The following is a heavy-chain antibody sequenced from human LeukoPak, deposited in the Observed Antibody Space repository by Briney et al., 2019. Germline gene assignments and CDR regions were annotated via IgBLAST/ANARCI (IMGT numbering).Heavy chain of an antibody. J-gene: IGHJ3*02. Sequence: GSLRLSCAASGFTFSDYYMSWIRQAPGKGLEWVSYIGSSGTTLYYADSVKGRFTISRDNAKNSLFLQMNSLRAEDTAVYYCARDRMTTVTNDAFDIWGQGTMVTVSS. CDR1: GFTFSDYY. V-gene: IGHV3-11*04. CDR3: ARDRMTTVTNDAFDI. CDR2: IGSSGTTL. D-gene: IGHD4-17*01.